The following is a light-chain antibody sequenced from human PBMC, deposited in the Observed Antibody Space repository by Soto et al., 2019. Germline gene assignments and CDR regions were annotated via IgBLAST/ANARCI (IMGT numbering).Light chain of an antibody. CDR1: QSVSRSY. V-gene: IGKV3-20*01. J-gene: IGKJ5*01. Sequence: EIVLTQSPGTLSLSPGERATLSCRASQSVSRSYLAWYQQKPGQAPRLLIYGASSRATGIPDRFSGSGSGTDFTLTISRLGPEDFAVDDCHQYGRSPITFGQGTRLEIK. CDR3: HQYGRSPIT. CDR2: GAS.